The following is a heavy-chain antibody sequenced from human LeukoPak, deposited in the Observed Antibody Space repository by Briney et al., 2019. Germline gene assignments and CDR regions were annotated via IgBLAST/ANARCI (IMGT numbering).Heavy chain of an antibody. CDR2: ISGSGGST. V-gene: IGHV3-23*01. CDR1: GFTFSSYA. Sequence: GGSLRLSCAASGFTFSSYAMSWVRQAPGKGLEWVSVISGSGGSTYYADSVKGRFTISRDNSKNTLYLQMNSLRAEDTAVYYCAKDYPPSGRPRYTFDYWGQGTLVTVSS. D-gene: IGHD2-15*01. J-gene: IGHJ4*02. CDR3: AKDYPPSGRPRYTFDY.